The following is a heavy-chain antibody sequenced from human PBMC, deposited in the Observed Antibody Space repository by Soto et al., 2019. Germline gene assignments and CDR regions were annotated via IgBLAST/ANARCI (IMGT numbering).Heavy chain of an antibody. J-gene: IGHJ4*02. CDR2: ISGSDGKT. D-gene: IGHD3-3*01. Sequence: XGSLRLSFAASGFSFGSYALSWVRQAPGKGLEWVSTISGSDGKTFYADSVKGRFSISRDTSQNTLYLQMNSLRADDTAIYYCARWSYLDYWGQGTRVTVSS. V-gene: IGHV3-23*01. CDR3: ARWSYLDY. CDR1: GFSFGSYA.